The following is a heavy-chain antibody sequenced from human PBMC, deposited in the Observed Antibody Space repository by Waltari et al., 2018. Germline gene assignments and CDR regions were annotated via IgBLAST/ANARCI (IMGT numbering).Heavy chain of an antibody. CDR1: GFTCINYW. CDR2: IKEDGTEE. J-gene: IGHJ4*02. Sequence: EVQLVGSGGGLVQPGGSISLSCTASGFTCINYWMSWVRQAPGKGLHWVAYIKEDGTEESYLDSLKGRFTISRDDTKNSLHLQMNSLRVEDTAIYYCARVSKGIHFDYWGQGTLVTVSS. V-gene: IGHV3-7*04. CDR3: ARVSKGIHFDY.